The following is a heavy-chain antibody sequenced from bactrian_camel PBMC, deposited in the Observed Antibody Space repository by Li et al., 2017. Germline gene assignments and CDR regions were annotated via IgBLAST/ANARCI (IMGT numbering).Heavy chain of an antibody. CDR2: IESGSQKS. J-gene: IGHJ4*01. CDR3: ANDNGGDVY. Sequence: HVQLVESGGGSALPGGSLRLSCALSPGAEIATSMAWFRQAPGKGLEWVSAIESGSQKSYYADSVKGRFTTSRDNAKNTLYLQLNSLKTEDTAMYYCANDNGGDVYWGQGTQVTVS. D-gene: IGHD7*01. V-gene: IGHV3S1*01. CDR1: PGAEIATS.